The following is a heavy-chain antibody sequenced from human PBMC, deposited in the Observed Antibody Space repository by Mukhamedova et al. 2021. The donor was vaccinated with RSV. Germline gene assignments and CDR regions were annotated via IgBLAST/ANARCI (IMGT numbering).Heavy chain of an antibody. CDR2: IYYSGST. D-gene: IGHD6-19*01. Sequence: EWIGYIYYSGSTNYNPSLKRRVTISVDTSKNQFSLKLSSVTAADTAVYYCARRGAVAGSEDYWGQGTLVTVSS. V-gene: IGHV4-61*07. J-gene: IGHJ4*02. CDR3: ARRGAVAGSEDY.